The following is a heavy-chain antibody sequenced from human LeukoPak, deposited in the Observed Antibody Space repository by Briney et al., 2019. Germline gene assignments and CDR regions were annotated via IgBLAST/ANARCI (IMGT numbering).Heavy chain of an antibody. J-gene: IGHJ2*01. CDR3: ARANPADFNL. CDR2: IRYDGIVT. D-gene: IGHD1-14*01. Sequence: GGSLRLSCAASGFTLSSYWIHWVRQPPGKGLVWVSRIRYDGIVTNYADSVEGRFTISRDNAKNTVHLQMNSLRDDDTAVYYCARANPADFNLWGRGTLVTVSS. CDR1: GFTLSSYW. V-gene: IGHV3-74*01.